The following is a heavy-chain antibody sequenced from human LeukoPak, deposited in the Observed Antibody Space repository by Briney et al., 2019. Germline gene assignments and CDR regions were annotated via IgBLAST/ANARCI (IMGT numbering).Heavy chain of an antibody. CDR1: GGSISSYY. CDR2: TYTSGST. Sequence: SETLSLTCTVSGGSISSYYWSWIRQPAGKGLEWIGRTYTSGSTNYNPSLKSRVTMSVDTSKNQFSLKLSSVTAADTAVYYCARDRYYYDSSGYRFFDYWGQGTLVTVSS. V-gene: IGHV4-4*07. J-gene: IGHJ4*02. D-gene: IGHD3-22*01. CDR3: ARDRYYYDSSGYRFFDY.